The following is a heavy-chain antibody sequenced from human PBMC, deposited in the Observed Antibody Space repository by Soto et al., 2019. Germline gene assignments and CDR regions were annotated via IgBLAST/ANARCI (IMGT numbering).Heavy chain of an antibody. Sequence: VSCKASGYTFIYYFIHWLRQAPGQGLEWMGWINPNSGETKFAQTFEGRVTMTRDTSTRTAYLELNXLRSDDTAIYYCARDRTFLRGGLGWGMDVGSQGTTVTVSS. CDR3: ARDRTFLRGGLGWGMDV. J-gene: IGHJ6*02. D-gene: IGHD7-27*01. V-gene: IGHV1-2*02. CDR1: GYTFIYYF. CDR2: INPNSGET.